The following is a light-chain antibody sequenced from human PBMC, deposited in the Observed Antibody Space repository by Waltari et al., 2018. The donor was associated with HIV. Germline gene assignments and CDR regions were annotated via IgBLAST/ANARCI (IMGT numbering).Light chain of an antibody. CDR2: AAS. V-gene: IGKV1-39*01. CDR3: QQSYSTPFT. CDR1: QSINSF. Sequence: DIQMTQSPSYLSASVGDRVTITCRASQSINSFLNWYQQKPGKAPKLLIYAASSLQSGVPSRFSGSGSGTDFTLTISSLQPEDFATYYCQQSYSTPFTFGPGTKVDI. J-gene: IGKJ3*01.